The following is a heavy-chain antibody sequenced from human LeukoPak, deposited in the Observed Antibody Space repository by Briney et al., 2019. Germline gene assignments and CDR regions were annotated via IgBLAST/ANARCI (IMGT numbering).Heavy chain of an antibody. J-gene: IGHJ4*02. CDR1: GFTFGTYS. CDR2: ISSSSSYI. CDR3: AKVVGTNKGGYYFDY. V-gene: IGHV3-21*04. Sequence: PGGSLRLSCAASGFTFGTYSMNWVRQAPGKGLEWVSSISSSSSYIYYADSVKGRFTISRDSSKNTLYLQMNSLRAEDTAVYYCAKVVGTNKGGYYFDYWGQGTPVTVSS. D-gene: IGHD1-26*01.